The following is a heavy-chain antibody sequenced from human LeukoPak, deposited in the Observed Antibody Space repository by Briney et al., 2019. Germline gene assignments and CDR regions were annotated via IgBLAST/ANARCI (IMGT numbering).Heavy chain of an antibody. J-gene: IGHJ4*02. CDR3: AKATGYLL. Sequence: PGGSLRLSCAASGFTFSSYSVNWVRQAPGKGLEWVSTISNSDDSTYYADSVKGRCTISRDNSENTLFLRMNSLRAEDTAVYYCAKATGYLLWGQGTLVIVSS. V-gene: IGHV3-23*01. CDR2: ISNSDDST. CDR1: GFTFSSYS. D-gene: IGHD1-14*01.